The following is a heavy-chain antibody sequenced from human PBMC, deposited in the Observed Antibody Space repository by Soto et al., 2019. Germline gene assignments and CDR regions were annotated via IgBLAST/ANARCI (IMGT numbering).Heavy chain of an antibody. CDR2: ISTVSSAT. Sequence: QVQLMESGGGLVKPGGSLRLSCAASGFTFSDYYMTWIRQAPGKGLEWVSFISTVSSATNYADSVKGRFTISRDNAKNLVYLQMESLIAEDTAVYYCAKYSGSYLSAYFCGMDVWGQRATVTVSS. D-gene: IGHD1-26*01. CDR1: GFTFSDYY. V-gene: IGHV3-11*06. J-gene: IGHJ6*02. CDR3: AKYSGSYLSAYFCGMDV.